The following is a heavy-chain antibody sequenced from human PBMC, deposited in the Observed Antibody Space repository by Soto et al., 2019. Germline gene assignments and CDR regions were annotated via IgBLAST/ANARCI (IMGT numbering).Heavy chain of an antibody. J-gene: IGHJ4*02. D-gene: IGHD1-26*01. CDR3: ARDSYGVDY. V-gene: IGHV3-33*01. CDR2: IWYDGSNK. Sequence: QVQLVESGGGVVQPGRSLRLSCAASGFTFSNYGMHWVRQAPGKGLEWVAVIWYDGSNKYYADSVKGRFTISRDNSKNTLYLQMNSLRAEDTAVYYCARDSYGVDYWGQGTLVTVSS. CDR1: GFTFSNYG.